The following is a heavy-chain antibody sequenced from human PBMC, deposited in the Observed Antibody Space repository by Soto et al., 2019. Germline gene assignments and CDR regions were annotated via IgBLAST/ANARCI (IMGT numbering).Heavy chain of an antibody. CDR2: IYHSGST. D-gene: IGHD5-12*01. V-gene: IGHV4-30-2*01. Sequence: QLQLQESGSGLVKPSQTLSLTCAVSGGSISSGGYSWSWIRQPPGKGLEWIGYIYHSGSTYYNPSLNSRVTISVDRAKNQFSLKLSPVTAADTAVYYCAAGGGLPRYYWGQGTLVTVSS. CDR3: AAGGGLPRYY. J-gene: IGHJ4*02. CDR1: GGSISSGGYS.